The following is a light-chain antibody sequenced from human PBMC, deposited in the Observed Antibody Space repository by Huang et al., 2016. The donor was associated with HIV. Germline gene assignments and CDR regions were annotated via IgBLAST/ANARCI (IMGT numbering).Light chain of an antibody. CDR1: QSVSSN. V-gene: IGKV3-15*01. J-gene: IGKJ1*01. CDR3: QQYNNWPQT. Sequence: EIVMTQSPATLSVSPGERATLSCRASQSVSSNLAWYQQKPGQAPRLLIYVASTRGTGIPARFSGSGSGTEFTLTISSLQSEDFAVYYCQQYNNWPQTFGQGTKVEIK. CDR2: VAS.